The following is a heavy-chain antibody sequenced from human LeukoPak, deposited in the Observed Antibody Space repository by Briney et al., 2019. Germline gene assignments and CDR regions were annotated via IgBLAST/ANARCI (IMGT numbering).Heavy chain of an antibody. CDR2: IYYSGST. CDR3: ARGVYGSGDY. V-gene: IGHV4-39*01. Sequence: SETLSLTCTVSGGSISSSSYYWGWIRQPPGKGLEWIGSIYYSGSTYYNPSLKSRVTISVDTSKNQFSLKLSSVTAADTAVYYCARGVYGSGDYWGQGTLVTVSS. J-gene: IGHJ4*02. D-gene: IGHD3-10*01. CDR1: GGSISSSSYY.